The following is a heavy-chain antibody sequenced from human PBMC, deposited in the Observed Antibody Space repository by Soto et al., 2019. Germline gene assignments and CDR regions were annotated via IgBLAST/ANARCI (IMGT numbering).Heavy chain of an antibody. CDR2: IWYDGSNK. V-gene: IGHV3-33*01. CDR1: GFTFSSYG. D-gene: IGHD3-10*01. CDR3: AREAYYYGSGRPTPYYYYGMDV. J-gene: IGHJ6*02. Sequence: QVQLVESGGGVVQPGRSLRLSCAASGFTFSSYGMHWVRQAPGKGLEWVAVIWYDGSNKYYADSVKGRFTISRDNSKNTLYLQMNSLRAEDTAVYYCAREAYYYGSGRPTPYYYYGMDVWGQGTTVTVSS.